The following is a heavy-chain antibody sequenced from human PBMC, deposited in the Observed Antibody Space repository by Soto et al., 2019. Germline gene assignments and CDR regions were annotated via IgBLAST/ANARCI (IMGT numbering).Heavy chain of an antibody. CDR1: GGSVSSGSYY. V-gene: IGHV4-61*01. Sequence: SETLSLTCTVSGGSVSSGSYYWSWIRQPPGKGLEWIGYIYYSGSTNYNPPLKSRVTISVDTSKNQFSLKLSSVTAADTAVYYCARTPHYYDSSGYPDYWGQGTLVTVSS. CDR2: IYYSGST. CDR3: ARTPHYYDSSGYPDY. D-gene: IGHD3-22*01. J-gene: IGHJ4*02.